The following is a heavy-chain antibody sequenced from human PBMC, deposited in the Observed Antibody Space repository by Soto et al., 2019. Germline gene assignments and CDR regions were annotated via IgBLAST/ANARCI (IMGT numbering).Heavy chain of an antibody. D-gene: IGHD5-12*01. Sequence: QVQLVQSGPEVKKPGASVRVSCKASGYTFNNFAINWVQQAPGQGLEWLGWISPYNGETEYAQKFQGRVIMTTDASTSTAYLEVRSLRSDETAVYYCAREQTRWLKDAFDIWGQGTMVIVSS. CDR2: ISPYNGET. J-gene: IGHJ3*02. CDR3: AREQTRWLKDAFDI. V-gene: IGHV1-18*01. CDR1: GYTFNNFA.